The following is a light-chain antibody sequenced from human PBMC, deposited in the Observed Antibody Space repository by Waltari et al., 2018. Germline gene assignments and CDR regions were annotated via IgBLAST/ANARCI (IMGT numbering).Light chain of an antibody. J-gene: IGKJ1*01. V-gene: IGKV3-11*01. Sequence: EIVLTQSPATLSLSPGERATLSCRASQSVSSYLAWYQQKPGQAPRLLIYDASNRATGIPARFSGSGSETDFTLTISSLEPEDFAVYYCQQRSNWPTFGQGTKVGIK. CDR1: QSVSSY. CDR3: QQRSNWPT. CDR2: DAS.